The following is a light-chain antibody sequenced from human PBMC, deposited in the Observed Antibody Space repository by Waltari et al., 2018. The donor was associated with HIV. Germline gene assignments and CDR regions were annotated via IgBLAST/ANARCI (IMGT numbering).Light chain of an antibody. V-gene: IGLV2-14*03. CDR2: GST. CDR1: SRDVGLYKF. Sequence: QSALTQPASFSGAPGQSITIPCTGSSRDVGLYKFVSWSRQSDGKAPQLVPFGSTTRPAVISNRFSGSMSGNTAFLTISVLLPEDEADYFCSSYTASHTLLFGGGTRVTVL. J-gene: IGLJ2*01. CDR3: SSYTASHTLL.